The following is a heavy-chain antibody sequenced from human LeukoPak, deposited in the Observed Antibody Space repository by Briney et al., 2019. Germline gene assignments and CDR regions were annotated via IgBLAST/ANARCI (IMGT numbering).Heavy chain of an antibody. CDR2: INSDGSST. CDR3: AREDRVDNSPGTFDI. J-gene: IGHJ3*02. V-gene: IGHV3-74*01. CDR1: GFTFSSYY. D-gene: IGHD1-1*01. Sequence: PGGSLRLSCAASGFTFSSYYMHWVRQAPGKGPVWVSRINSDGSSTNYADSVKGRFTISRDNAKNTLYLQMNSLRAEDTAVFYCAREDRVDNSPGTFDIWGQGTMVIVPS.